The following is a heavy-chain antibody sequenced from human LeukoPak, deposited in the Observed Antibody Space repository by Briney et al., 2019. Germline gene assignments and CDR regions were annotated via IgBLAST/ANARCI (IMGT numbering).Heavy chain of an antibody. CDR1: GGSISSSSYY. D-gene: IGHD3-22*01. J-gene: IGHJ5*02. CDR3: ARDHPGNLVVVRFNWFDP. V-gene: IGHV4-39*07. CDR2: IYYSGST. Sequence: PSETLSLTCTVSGGSISSSSYYWGWIRQPPGKGLEWIGSIYYSGSTYYNPSLKSRVTISVDTSKNQFSLKLSSVTAADTAVYYCARDHPGNLVVVRFNWFDPWGQGTLVTVSS.